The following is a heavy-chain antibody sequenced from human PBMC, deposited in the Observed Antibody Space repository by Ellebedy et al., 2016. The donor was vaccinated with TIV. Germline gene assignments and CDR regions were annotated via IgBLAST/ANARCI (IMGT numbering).Heavy chain of an antibody. CDR1: GFTFRNFA. CDR3: AKLDSSGYYYGRFDY. CDR2: ISSSGVST. V-gene: IGHV3-23*01. Sequence: GGSLRLSCAASGFTFRNFAMTWVRQAPGRGLAWVSSISSSGVSTDYADSVRRRVTISRDNSKNTLYLQMNSLRADDTALYYCAKLDSSGYYYGRFDYWGQGTLVTVSS. D-gene: IGHD3-22*01. J-gene: IGHJ4*02.